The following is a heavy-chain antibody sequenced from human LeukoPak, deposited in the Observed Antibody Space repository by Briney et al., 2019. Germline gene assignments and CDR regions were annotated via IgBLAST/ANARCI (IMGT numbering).Heavy chain of an antibody. V-gene: IGHV3-15*01. D-gene: IGHD3-3*01. CDR1: GFTFSNAW. CDR2: IKSKTDGGTT. J-gene: IGHJ3*01. Sequence: GGSLRLSCAASGFTFSNAWMSWVRQAPGKGLEWGGRIKSKTDGGTTDYAAPVKGRFTISRDDSKNTLYLQMNSLKTEDTAVYYCTTDQGFVFWGQGTMVTVSS. CDR3: TTDQGFVF.